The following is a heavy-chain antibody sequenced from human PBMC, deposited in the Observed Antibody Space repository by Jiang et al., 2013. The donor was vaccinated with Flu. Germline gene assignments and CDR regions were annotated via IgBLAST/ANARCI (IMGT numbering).Heavy chain of an antibody. J-gene: IGHJ4*02. CDR2: IRYDGSNK. CDR1: GFTFSSYG. V-gene: IGHV3-30*02. D-gene: IGHD1-26*01. Sequence: VQLVESGGGVVQPGGSLRLSCAASGFTFSSYGMHWVRQAPGKGLEWVAFIRYDGSNKYYADSVKGRFTISRDNSKNTLYLQMNSLRAEDTAVYYCASRLARSIIKRGSYYFDYWGQGTLVTVSS. CDR3: ASRLARSIIKRGSYYFDY.